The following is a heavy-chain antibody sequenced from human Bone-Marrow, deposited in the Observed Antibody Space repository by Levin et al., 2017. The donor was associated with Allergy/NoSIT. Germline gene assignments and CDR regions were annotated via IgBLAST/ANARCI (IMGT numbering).Heavy chain of an antibody. CDR1: GGSISSTNW. V-gene: IGHV4-4*02. J-gene: IGHJ4*02. CDR3: AANTTVRLDY. D-gene: IGHD1-14*01. CDR2: IYHSGTT. Sequence: SQTLSLTCAVSGGSISSTNWWSWVRQPPGKGLEWIVEIYHSGTTHYNPSLKSRFTISVDKSKNQFSLRLTSVTAADTAVYYCAANTTVRLDYWGQGTLVTVSS.